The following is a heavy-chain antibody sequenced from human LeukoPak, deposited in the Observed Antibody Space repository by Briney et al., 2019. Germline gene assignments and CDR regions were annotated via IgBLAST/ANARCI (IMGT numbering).Heavy chain of an antibody. J-gene: IGHJ4*02. Sequence: PSETLSLTRTVSGGSISSCYWSWIRQPPGKGLEWIGYIYYSGSTNYNPSLKSRATISVDTSKTQFSQKLSSVTAADTAVYYCARDQGGGYYLQFDYWGQGTLVTVSS. CDR2: IYYSGST. CDR3: ARDQGGGYYLQFDY. CDR1: GGSISSCY. D-gene: IGHD3-3*01. V-gene: IGHV4-59*01.